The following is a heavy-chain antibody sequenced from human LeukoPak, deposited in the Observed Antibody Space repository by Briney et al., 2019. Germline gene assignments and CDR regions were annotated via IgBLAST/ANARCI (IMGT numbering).Heavy chain of an antibody. J-gene: IGHJ4*02. CDR1: GGSISSSNW. D-gene: IGHD3-10*01. V-gene: IGHV4-4*02. Sequence: SETLSLTCAVSGGSISSSNWWSWVRQPPGKGLEWIGEIYHSGSTNYNPSLKSRVTISVDKSKNQFSLKLSSVTAADTAVYYCASRMAYYYGSGSYDYWGQGTLVTVSS. CDR2: IYHSGST. CDR3: ASRMAYYYGSGSYDY.